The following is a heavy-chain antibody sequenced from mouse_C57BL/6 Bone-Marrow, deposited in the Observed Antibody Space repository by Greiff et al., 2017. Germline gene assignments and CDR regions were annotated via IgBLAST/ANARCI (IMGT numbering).Heavy chain of an antibody. V-gene: IGHV1-39*01. J-gene: IGHJ2*01. CDR3: AYYYGSSY. Sequence: HLVESGPELVKPGASVKISCKASGYSFTDYNMNWVKQSNGKSLEWIGVINPNYGPTSYNQKFKGKATLTVDQSSSTAYMQLNSLTSEDSAVYYCAYYYGSSYWGQGTTLTVSS. CDR1: GYSFTDYN. D-gene: IGHD1-1*01. CDR2: INPNYGPT.